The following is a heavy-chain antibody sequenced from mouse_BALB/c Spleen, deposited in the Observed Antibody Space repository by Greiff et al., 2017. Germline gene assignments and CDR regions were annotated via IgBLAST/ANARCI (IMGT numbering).Heavy chain of an antibody. J-gene: IGHJ3*01. CDR3: ARFNVNYPAWFAY. CDR2: ISYSGST. D-gene: IGHD2-1*01. V-gene: IGHV3-8*02. Sequence: ESGPSLVKPSQTLSLTCSVTGDSITSGYWNWIRKFPGNKLEYMGYISYSGSTYYNPSLKSRISITRDTSKNQYYLQLNSVTTEYTATYYCARFNVNYPAWFAYWGQGTLVTVSA. CDR1: GDSITSGY.